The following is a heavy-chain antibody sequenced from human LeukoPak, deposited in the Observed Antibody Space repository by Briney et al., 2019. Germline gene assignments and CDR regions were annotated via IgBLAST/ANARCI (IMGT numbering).Heavy chain of an antibody. Sequence: GGSLRLSCLASGFSFNVYSMHWVRQAPGKGLEWVAVISDEGTDQHYIDSVKGRFSISRDNSKNTLYLQMNSLRPEDTAIYYCAKGEFIVVMTGPLDYWGQGTVVTVSS. V-gene: IGHV3-30*18. CDR1: GFSFNVYS. CDR2: ISDEGTDQ. CDR3: AKGEFIVVMTGPLDY. J-gene: IGHJ4*02. D-gene: IGHD2-21*01.